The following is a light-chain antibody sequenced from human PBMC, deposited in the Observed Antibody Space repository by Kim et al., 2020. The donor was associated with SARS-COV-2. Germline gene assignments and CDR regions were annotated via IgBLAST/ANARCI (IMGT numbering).Light chain of an antibody. CDR1: ICNIASKY. V-gene: IGLV6-57*01. J-gene: IGLJ3*02. Sequence: GKTVTISCTRNICNIASKYVQWYQQRPGSSPTPVILEDNQRPSGVPDRFSGSIDTSSNSASLTISGLSIEDEADYYCQSYADFNWVFGGGTKLTVL. CDR2: EDN. CDR3: QSYADFNWV.